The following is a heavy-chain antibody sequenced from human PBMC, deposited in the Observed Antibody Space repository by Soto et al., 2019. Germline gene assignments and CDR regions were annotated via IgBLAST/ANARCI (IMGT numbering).Heavy chain of an antibody. CDR2: IIPIFGTA. Sequence: GASVKVSCKASGGTFSSYAISWVRQAPGQGLEWMGGIIPIFGTANYAQKFQGRVTITADESTSTAYMELSSLRSEDTAVYYCARGGQQLVLTLYYFDYWGQGTLVTVSS. CDR1: GGTFSSYA. V-gene: IGHV1-69*13. CDR3: ARGGQQLVLTLYYFDY. D-gene: IGHD6-13*01. J-gene: IGHJ4*02.